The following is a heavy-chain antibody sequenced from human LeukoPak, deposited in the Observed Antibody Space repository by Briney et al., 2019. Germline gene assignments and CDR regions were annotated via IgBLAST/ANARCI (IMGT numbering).Heavy chain of an antibody. CDR1: GYSFTSYW. CDR3: ARHRITMVRGVIIPYYYYYMDV. V-gene: IGHV5-51*01. CDR2: IYPGESDT. Sequence: GESLKISCKGSGYSFTSYWIGWVRQMPGKGLEWMGIIYPGESDTRYSPSFQGQVTISADKSISTAYLQWSSLKASDTAMYYCARHRITMVRGVIIPYYYYYMDVWGKGTTVTVSS. D-gene: IGHD3-10*01. J-gene: IGHJ6*03.